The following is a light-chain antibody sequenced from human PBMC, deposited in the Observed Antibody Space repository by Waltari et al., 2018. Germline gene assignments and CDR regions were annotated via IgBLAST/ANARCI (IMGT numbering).Light chain of an antibody. Sequence: EIVLTQSPGTLSLAPGERATHACRASQSVSNNFLNWYQQKPGQAPRLLIYGASSRATGIPDRFSGSGSGTDFTLTISRLEPEDFAVYYCQQYDSIVLTFGGGTKVEI. V-gene: IGKV3-20*01. CDR3: QQYDSIVLT. J-gene: IGKJ4*01. CDR1: QSVSNNF. CDR2: GAS.